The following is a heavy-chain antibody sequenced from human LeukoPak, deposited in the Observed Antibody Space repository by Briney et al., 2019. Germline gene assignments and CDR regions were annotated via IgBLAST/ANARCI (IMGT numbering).Heavy chain of an antibody. CDR1: GFTFSSYS. CDR2: ISSGSNYI. J-gene: IGHJ4*02. CDR3: AKDRVGYSYGYFDY. D-gene: IGHD5-18*01. Sequence: GGSLRLSCAASGFTFSSYSMNWVRQAPGKGLEWVSSISSGSNYIYYADSVKGRFTISRDNSKNTLYLQMNSLRAEDTAVYYCAKDRVGYSYGYFDYWGQGTLVTVSS. V-gene: IGHV3-21*01.